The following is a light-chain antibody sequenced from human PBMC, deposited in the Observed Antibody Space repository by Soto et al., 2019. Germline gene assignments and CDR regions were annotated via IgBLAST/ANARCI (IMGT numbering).Light chain of an antibody. J-gene: IGKJ4*01. V-gene: IGKV1-5*01. CDR3: QQYNSYSPAP. Sequence: DIQMTQSPSTLSASVGDRVTITCRASQSISSWLAWYQQKPGKAPKLLIYDASSLESGVPSRFSGSGSGTEFTLTISSLQPDDFATYYCQQYNSYSPAPFGGGTKVEIK. CDR2: DAS. CDR1: QSISSW.